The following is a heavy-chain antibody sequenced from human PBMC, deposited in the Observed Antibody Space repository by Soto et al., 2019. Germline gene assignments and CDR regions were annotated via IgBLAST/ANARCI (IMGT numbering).Heavy chain of an antibody. CDR3: ARAGQSDGYFALDV. D-gene: IGHD6-19*01. CDR2: ISLTSTYT. Sequence: EVQLVESGGGLVKPGGSLRLSCAASGFTFSSNSMNWVRQAPGKGLEWVSSISLTSTYTYYTDSVRGRFTISRDNSKNSLFLQMNDLRAEDTAVYYCARAGQSDGYFALDVWGQGTTVTVSS. V-gene: IGHV3-21*01. J-gene: IGHJ6*02. CDR1: GFTFSSNS.